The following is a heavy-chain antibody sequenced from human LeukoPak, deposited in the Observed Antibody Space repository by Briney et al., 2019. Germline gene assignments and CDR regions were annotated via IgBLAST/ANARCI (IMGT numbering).Heavy chain of an antibody. D-gene: IGHD1-1*01. J-gene: IGHJ4*02. CDR1: VFTFSSYA. V-gene: IGHV3-23*01. Sequence: PGRSLRLSCAASVFTFSSYALSWVRRASGEGLECVSAISVSCVSTYYADSARGRFTISRDNSNNTLYLQMNSVRAEDAAVYYCAKGGILGWNDHHLDCWGQGTLVTVSS. CDR3: AKGGILGWNDHHLDC. CDR2: ISVSCVST.